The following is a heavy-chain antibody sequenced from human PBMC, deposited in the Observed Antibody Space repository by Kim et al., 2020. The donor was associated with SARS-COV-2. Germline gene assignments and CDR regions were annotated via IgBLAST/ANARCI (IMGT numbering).Heavy chain of an antibody. CDR3: ARAGRYDTEGP. J-gene: IGHJ5*02. CDR2: IFHSGST. CDR1: GYSISSGYY. D-gene: IGHD3-22*01. V-gene: IGHV4-38-2*02. Sequence: SETLSLTCTVSGYSISSGYYWGWIRQSPGKGLEWIGTIFHSGSTYYNPSLKSRVTISVDTSKNQFSLKLRSVTAADTAVYYCARAGRYDTEGPWGQGALVAVSS.